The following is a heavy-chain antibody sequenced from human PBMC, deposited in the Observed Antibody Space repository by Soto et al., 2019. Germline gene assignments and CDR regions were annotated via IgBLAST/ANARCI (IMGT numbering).Heavy chain of an antibody. Sequence: QVQLQQWGAGLLKPSETLSLTCAVYGGSFSGYYWSWIRQPPGKGLEWIGEINHSGSTNYNPSLKSRVTISVDTSKNQFSLKLSSVTAADTAVYYCARAQQLALYYYYGMDVWGQGTTLTVSS. D-gene: IGHD6-13*01. J-gene: IGHJ6*02. V-gene: IGHV4-34*01. CDR1: GGSFSGYY. CDR2: INHSGST. CDR3: ARAQQLALYYYYGMDV.